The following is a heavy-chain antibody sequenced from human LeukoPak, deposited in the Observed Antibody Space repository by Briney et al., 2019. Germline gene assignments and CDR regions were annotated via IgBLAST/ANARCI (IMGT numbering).Heavy chain of an antibody. CDR1: GYTFTSYY. CDR2: INPSAGST. CDR3: ARGYSSSSNWFDP. J-gene: IGHJ5*02. D-gene: IGHD6-6*01. V-gene: IGHV1-46*01. Sequence: ASVKVSCKASGYTFTSYYMHWVRQAPGQGLEWMGMINPSAGSTSYAQKLQGRVTMNREKSTSTVSMELSSLRSEDTAVYYCARGYSSSSNWFDPWGQGTLVTVSS.